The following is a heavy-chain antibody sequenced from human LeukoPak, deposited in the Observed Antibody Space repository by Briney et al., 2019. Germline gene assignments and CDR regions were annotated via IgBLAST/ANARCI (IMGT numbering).Heavy chain of an antibody. J-gene: IGHJ4*02. CDR2: IIPIFGTA. D-gene: IGHD3-9*01. CDR3: AKREADDILTAFDY. V-gene: IGHV1-69*13. Sequence: SVKVSCQRSGGTFSSYAINWVRQAPGQGPEWMGGIIPIFGTANYAQKFQGRVTITADESTSTAYMELSSLRSEDTAVYYCAKREADDILTAFDYWGQGTLVTVSS. CDR1: GGTFSSYA.